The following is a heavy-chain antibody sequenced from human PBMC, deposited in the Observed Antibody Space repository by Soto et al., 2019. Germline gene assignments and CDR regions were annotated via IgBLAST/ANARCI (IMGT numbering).Heavy chain of an antibody. CDR2: ISWNSGDK. D-gene: IGHD2-15*01. CDR3: VKKSCSHTRCYTGWFFDL. V-gene: IGHV3-9*01. CDR1: GFIFEDYD. J-gene: IGHJ2*01. Sequence: HRGGSLRLSCEASGFIFEDYDMHWVRQPPGKGLQWVSGISWNSGDKDYGDSVKGRFTISRDNAKNSLDLQMSSLRVEDTATYYCVKKSCSHTRCYTGWFFDLWGRGTLVTVSS.